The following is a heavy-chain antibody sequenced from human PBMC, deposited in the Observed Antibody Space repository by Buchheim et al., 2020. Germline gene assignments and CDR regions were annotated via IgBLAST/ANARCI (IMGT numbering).Heavy chain of an antibody. V-gene: IGHV3-49*04. CDR2: IRSKAYGGTT. D-gene: IGHD2-15*01. CDR3: TRAAPEGGVAALYYYYYYGMDV. J-gene: IGHJ6*02. CDR1: GFTFGDYA. Sequence: EVQLVESGGGLVQPGRSLRLSCTASGFTFGDYAMSWVRQAPGKGLEWVGFIRSKAYGGTTEYAASVKGRFTISRDDSKSIAYLQMNSLKTEDTAVYYCTRAAPEGGVAALYYYYYYGMDVWGQGTT.